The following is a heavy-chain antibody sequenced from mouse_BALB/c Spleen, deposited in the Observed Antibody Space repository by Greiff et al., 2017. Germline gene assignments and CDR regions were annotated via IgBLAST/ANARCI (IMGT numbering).Heavy chain of an antibody. CDR1: GYTFTSYW. CDR3: ARFPYGNYKDFDV. Sequence: QVQLKQSGAELAKPGASVKMSCKASGYTFTSYWMHWVKQRPGQGLEWIGYINPSTGYTEYNQKFKDKATLTADKSSSTAYMQLSSLTSEDSAVYYCARFPYGNYKDFDVWGAGTTVTVSS. D-gene: IGHD2-1*01. J-gene: IGHJ1*01. CDR2: INPSTGYT. V-gene: IGHV1-7*01.